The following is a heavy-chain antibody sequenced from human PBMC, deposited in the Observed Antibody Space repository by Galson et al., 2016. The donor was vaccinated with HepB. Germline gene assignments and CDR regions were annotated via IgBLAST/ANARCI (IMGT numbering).Heavy chain of an antibody. V-gene: IGHV3-21*01. CDR1: GFRFSSYG. D-gene: IGHD6-13*01. CDR2: ISSGSSYI. J-gene: IGHJ3*02. CDR3: ARVREQQLLDAFDI. Sequence: SLRLSCATSGFRFSSYGMHWVRQAPGKGLEWVSSISSGSSYIYYADSVKGRFTISRDNVKKSLYLQMNSLRPEDTAVYYCARVREQQLLDAFDIWGQGTMVTVSS.